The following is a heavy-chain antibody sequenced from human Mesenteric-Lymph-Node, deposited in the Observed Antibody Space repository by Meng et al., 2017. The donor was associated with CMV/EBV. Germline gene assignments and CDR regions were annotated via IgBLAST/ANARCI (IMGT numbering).Heavy chain of an antibody. D-gene: IGHD1-26*01. Sequence: GGSLRLSCAASGFTFSSYTMSWVRQAPGEGLEWVSLIYSGGSSTAYADSVEGRFTVSRDNSKNTLYLQMTSLRAEDTAVYYCAKDHIVGPSSDAFDIWGQGTMVTVSS. CDR2: IYSGGSST. CDR3: AKDHIVGPSSDAFDI. V-gene: IGHV3-23*03. CDR1: GFTFSSYT. J-gene: IGHJ3*02.